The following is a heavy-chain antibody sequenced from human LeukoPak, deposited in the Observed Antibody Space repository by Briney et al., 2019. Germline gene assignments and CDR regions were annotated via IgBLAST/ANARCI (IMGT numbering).Heavy chain of an antibody. CDR2: IYYSGST. CDR3: ARTRIQLWFVH. J-gene: IGHJ4*02. D-gene: IGHD5-18*01. CDR1: GGSISSYY. V-gene: IGHV4-59*12. Sequence: PSETLSLTCTVSGGSISSYYWSWIRQSPGKGLEWIGYIYYSGSTNYNPSLKSRVTISVDTSKNQFSLKLSSVTAADTAVYYCARTRIQLWFVHWGQGTLVTVSS.